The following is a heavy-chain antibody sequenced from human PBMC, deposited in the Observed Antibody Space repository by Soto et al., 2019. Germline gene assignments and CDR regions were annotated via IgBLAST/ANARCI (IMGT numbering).Heavy chain of an antibody. J-gene: IGHJ4*02. CDR1: GYTFTSYY. V-gene: IGHV1-46*01. D-gene: IGHD5-12*01. CDR3: ARDHHGYSGYD. Sequence: QVQLVQSGAEVKKPGASVKVSCKASGYTFTSYYMHWVRQAPGQGLEWMGIINPSGGSTSYAQKFQRXXTXTXXTPTTTVYMELSSLRSEDTAVYYCARDHHGYSGYDWGQGTLVTVSS. CDR2: INPSGGST.